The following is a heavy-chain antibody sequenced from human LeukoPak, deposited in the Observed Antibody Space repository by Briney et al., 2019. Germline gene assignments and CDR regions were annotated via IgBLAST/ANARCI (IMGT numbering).Heavy chain of an antibody. CDR2: ISGSGGST. J-gene: IGHJ3*02. CDR1: GGSFSGYY. Sequence: ETLSLTCAVYGGSFSGYYWSWIRQPPGKGLEWVSAISGSGGSTYYADSVKGRFTISRDNSKNTLYLQMNSLRAEDTAVYYCAKDLEGYFDWLFDAFDIWGQGTMVTVSS. V-gene: IGHV3-23*01. D-gene: IGHD3-9*01. CDR3: AKDLEGYFDWLFDAFDI.